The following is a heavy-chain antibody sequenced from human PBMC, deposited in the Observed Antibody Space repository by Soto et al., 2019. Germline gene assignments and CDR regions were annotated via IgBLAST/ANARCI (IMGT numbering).Heavy chain of an antibody. J-gene: IGHJ5*02. CDR1: GYTFTSYA. V-gene: IGHV1-3*01. Sequence: ASVKVSCKASGYTFTSYAMHWVRQTPGQRLEWMGWINAGNGNTKYSQKFQGRVTITRDTSASTAYMELSSLRSEDTAVYYCARGLRYFDWLLKFDPWGQGTLVTVSP. CDR2: INAGNGNT. D-gene: IGHD3-9*01. CDR3: ARGLRYFDWLLKFDP.